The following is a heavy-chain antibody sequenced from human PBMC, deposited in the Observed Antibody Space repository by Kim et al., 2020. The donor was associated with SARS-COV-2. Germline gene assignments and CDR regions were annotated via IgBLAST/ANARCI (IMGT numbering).Heavy chain of an antibody. J-gene: IGHJ3*02. V-gene: IGHV3-9*01. CDR3: AKDSVRFIAAHNACDI. Sequence: SLQGPFTISRDNAKNSLYLQMNSLRAEDTALYYCAKDSVRFIAAHNACDIWGQGTMVTVSS. D-gene: IGHD6-6*01.